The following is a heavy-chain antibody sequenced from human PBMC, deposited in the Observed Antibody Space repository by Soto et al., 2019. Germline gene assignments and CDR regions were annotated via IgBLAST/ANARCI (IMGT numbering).Heavy chain of an antibody. J-gene: IGHJ6*02. Sequence: GGSLRLSCAASGFTFSSYSMNWVRQAPGKGLEWVSSISSSSSYIYYADSVKGRFTISRDNAKNSLYPQMNSLRAEDTAVYYCARETPTPLRFLEWLPQDYGMDVWGQGTTVTVSS. CDR3: ARETPTPLRFLEWLPQDYGMDV. D-gene: IGHD3-3*01. V-gene: IGHV3-21*01. CDR1: GFTFSSYS. CDR2: ISSSSSYI.